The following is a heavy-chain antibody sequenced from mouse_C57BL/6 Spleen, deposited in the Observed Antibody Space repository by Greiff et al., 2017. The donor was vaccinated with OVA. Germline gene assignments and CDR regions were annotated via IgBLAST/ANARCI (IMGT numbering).Heavy chain of an antibody. J-gene: IGHJ2*01. V-gene: IGHV5-17*01. CDR2: ISSGSSTI. Sequence: EVKVEESGGGLVKPGGSLKLSCAASGFTFSDYGMHWVRQAPEKGLEWVAYISSGSSTIYYADTVKGRFTISRDNAKNTLFLQMTSLRSEDTAMYYCARGAERVFDYWGQGTTLTVSS. CDR3: ARGAERVFDY. CDR1: GFTFSDYG.